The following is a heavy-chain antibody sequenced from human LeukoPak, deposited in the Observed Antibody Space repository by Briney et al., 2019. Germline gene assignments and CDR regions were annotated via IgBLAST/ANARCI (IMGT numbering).Heavy chain of an antibody. CDR2: INHSGST. CDR1: GGSFSGYY. CDR3: ARGHNNASTYYDFWSGFNYYFDY. V-gene: IGHV4-34*01. Sequence: PSETLPLTCAVYGGSFSGYYWSWIRQPPGKGLEWIGEINHSGSTNYNPSLKSRVTISVDTSKNQFSLKLSSVTAADTAVYYCARGHNNASTYYDFWSGFNYYFDYWGQGTLVTVSS. J-gene: IGHJ4*02. D-gene: IGHD3-3*01.